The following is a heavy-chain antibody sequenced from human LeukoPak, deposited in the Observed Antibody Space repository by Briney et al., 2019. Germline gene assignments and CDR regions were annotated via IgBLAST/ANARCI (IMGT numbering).Heavy chain of an antibody. CDR3: AKPRGQQLVSHFDY. CDR2: ISGSGGST. D-gene: IGHD6-13*01. J-gene: IGHJ4*02. Sequence: GGSLRLTCAASGFTFSSYAMSWVRQAPGKGLEWVSAISGSGGSTYYADSVKGRFTISRDNSKNTLYLQMNSLRAEDTAVYYCAKPRGQQLVSHFDYWGQGTLVTVSS. V-gene: IGHV3-23*01. CDR1: GFTFSSYA.